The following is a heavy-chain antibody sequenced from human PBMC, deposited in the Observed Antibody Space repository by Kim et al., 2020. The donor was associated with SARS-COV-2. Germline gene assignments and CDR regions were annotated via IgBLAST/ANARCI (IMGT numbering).Heavy chain of an antibody. CDR3: ATYSISYGMDV. CDR2: ISWNSGSI. J-gene: IGHJ6*02. D-gene: IGHD3-3*02. V-gene: IGHV3-9*01. CDR1: GFTFDDYA. Sequence: GGSLRLSCAASGFTFDDYAMHWVRQAPGKGLEWVSGISWNSGSIGYADSVKGRFTISRDNAKNSLYLQMNSLRAEDTALYYCATYSISYGMDVWGQGTTVTVSS.